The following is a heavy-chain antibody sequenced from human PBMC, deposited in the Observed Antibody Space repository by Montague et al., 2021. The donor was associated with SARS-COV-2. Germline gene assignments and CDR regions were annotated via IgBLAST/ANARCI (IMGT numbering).Heavy chain of an antibody. V-gene: IGHV4-39*01. CDR1: GGSISSSSYY. CDR2: IYYSGST. Sequence: SETLSLTCTVSGGSISSSSYYWCLIRQPPGKGLEWIGSIYYSGSTYYNPSLKSRVTISVDTSKNQFPLKLSSVTAADTAVYYCATITLGYCTNGVCQPPDYWGQGTLVTVSS. D-gene: IGHD2-8*01. CDR3: ATITLGYCTNGVCQPPDY. J-gene: IGHJ4*02.